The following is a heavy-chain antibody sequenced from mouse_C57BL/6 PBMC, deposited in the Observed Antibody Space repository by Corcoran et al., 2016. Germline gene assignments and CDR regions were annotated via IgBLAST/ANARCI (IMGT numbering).Heavy chain of an antibody. D-gene: IGHD1-1*01. CDR3: ARGYGSSWFAY. CDR2: INPNNGGT. Sequence: EVQLQQSGPELVKPGASVKMSCKASGYTFTDYNMHWVKQSHGKSLEWIGYINPNNGGTSYNQKFKGKATLTVNKSSSTAYMELRSLSSEDSAVYYCARGYGSSWFAYWGQGTLVTVSA. J-gene: IGHJ3*01. CDR1: GYTFTDYN. V-gene: IGHV1-22*01.